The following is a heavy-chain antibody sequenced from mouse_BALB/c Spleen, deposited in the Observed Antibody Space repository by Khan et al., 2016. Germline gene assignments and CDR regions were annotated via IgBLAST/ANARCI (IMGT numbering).Heavy chain of an antibody. CDR1: GYSITSDYA. D-gene: IGHD4-1*01. J-gene: IGHJ4*01. CDR3: ARWLGRGYYYAMDY. CDR2: ISYSGST. V-gene: IGHV3-2*02. Sequence: EVKLEESGPGLVKPSQSLSLTCTVTGYSITSDYAWNWIRQFPGNKLEWMGYISYSGSTSYNPSLKSRLSITRDTSKNQFFLQLNSVTTEDTATYYCARWLGRGYYYAMDYWGQGTSVTVSS.